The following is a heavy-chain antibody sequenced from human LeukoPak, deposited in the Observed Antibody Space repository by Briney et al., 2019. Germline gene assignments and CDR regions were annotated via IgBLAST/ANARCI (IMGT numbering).Heavy chain of an antibody. CDR3: ARLEGGIVVVVAD. Sequence: SETLSLTCTVSGGSISSYYWSWIRQPPGKGLEWIGYIYYSGSTNYNPSLKSRVTISVDTSKNQFSLKLSSVTAADTAVHYCARLEGGIVVVVADWGQGTLVTVSS. J-gene: IGHJ4*02. CDR2: IYYSGST. V-gene: IGHV4-59*08. D-gene: IGHD2-15*01. CDR1: GGSISSYY.